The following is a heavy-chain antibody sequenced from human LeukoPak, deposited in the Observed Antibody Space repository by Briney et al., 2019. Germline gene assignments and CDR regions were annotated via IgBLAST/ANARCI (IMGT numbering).Heavy chain of an antibody. CDR2: SSPSGITT. D-gene: IGHD1-1*01. CDR1: GFTFSQFE. Sequence: GGSLRVSCVASGFTFSQFEMTWVRQAPGKGLEWISYSSPSGITTYYANSVRGRFTISRDNAKNALYLQMDGLTVDDTALYYCAREGDVYNWNDGYYFDHWGQGILVTVSA. V-gene: IGHV3-48*03. J-gene: IGHJ4*02. CDR3: AREGDVYNWNDGYYFDH.